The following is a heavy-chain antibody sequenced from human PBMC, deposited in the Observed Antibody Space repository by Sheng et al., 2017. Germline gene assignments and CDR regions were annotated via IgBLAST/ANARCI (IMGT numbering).Heavy chain of an antibody. CDR2: IKQDGSEK. V-gene: IGHV3-7*01. J-gene: IGHJ2*01. Sequence: EVQLVESGGGLVQPWGVPSRLSCAASGFTFSSYWMSWVRQAPGKGLEWVANIKQDGSEKYYVDSVKGRFTISRDNAKNSLYLQMNSLRAEDTAVYYCAREDPYGDHTAWYFDLWGRGTLVTVSS. CDR1: GFTFSSYW. CDR3: AREDPYGDHTAWYFDL. D-gene: IGHD4-17*01.